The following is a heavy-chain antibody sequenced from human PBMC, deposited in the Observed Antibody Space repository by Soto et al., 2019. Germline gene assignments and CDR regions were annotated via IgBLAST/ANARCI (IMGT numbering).Heavy chain of an antibody. CDR1: GFTFSNYA. CDR2: INGDAGNT. J-gene: IGHJ4*02. D-gene: IGHD4-17*01. V-gene: IGHV3-23*01. Sequence: EVQLLESGGGLIQPGGSLILSCAASGFTFSNYAMSWVRQAPGKGLEWVATINGDAGNTYYADSVKGRFSVSRDNSESTLFLQMSSLRAEDTAVYYCAKIPIMTTVTHYFDYWGQGTLVTVSS. CDR3: AKIPIMTTVTHYFDY.